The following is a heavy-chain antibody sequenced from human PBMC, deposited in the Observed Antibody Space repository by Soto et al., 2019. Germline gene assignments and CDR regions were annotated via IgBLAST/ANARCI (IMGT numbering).Heavy chain of an antibody. CDR2: IYWDDNK. CDR3: AQTYYYGSNWLVP. J-gene: IGHJ5*02. Sequence: QITLKESGPTLVKPTQTLTLTCTFSGFSLSTSGVGVGWIRQPPGKALEWLALIYWDDNKLYSPSLKSMLTMPKHTSKNQVVITMTNIDPVDTATYFSAQTYYYGSNWLVPWGQGTLVTVSS. D-gene: IGHD3-10*01. CDR1: GFSLSTSGVG. V-gene: IGHV2-5*02.